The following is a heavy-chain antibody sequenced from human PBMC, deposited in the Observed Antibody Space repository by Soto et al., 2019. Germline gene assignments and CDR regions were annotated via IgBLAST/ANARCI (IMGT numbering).Heavy chain of an antibody. J-gene: IGHJ4*02. V-gene: IGHV3-48*01. D-gene: IGHD5-18*01. CDR1: GFTFSSYS. CDR3: ARDERIQLWLHFDY. CDR2: ISSSSSTI. Sequence: PGGSLRLSCAASGFTFSSYSMNWARQAPGKGLEWVSYISSSSSTIYYADSVKGRFTISRDNAKNSLYLQMNSLRAEDTAVYYCARDERIQLWLHFDYWGQGTLVTVSS.